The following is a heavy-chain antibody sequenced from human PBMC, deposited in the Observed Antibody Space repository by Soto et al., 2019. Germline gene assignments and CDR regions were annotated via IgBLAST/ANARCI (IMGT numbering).Heavy chain of an antibody. Sequence: SETLSLTCTVSGGSISSGDYYWSWIRQPPGKGLEWIGYISYSGSTYYNPSLKSRVTISLDTSKNHFSLKLTSVTAADAAVYYCARQTRYIGYALWPPYYFGYWGQGLLVTVSS. J-gene: IGHJ4*02. CDR3: ARQTRYIGYALWPPYYFGY. CDR1: GGSISSGDYY. CDR2: ISYSGST. D-gene: IGHD5-12*01. V-gene: IGHV4-30-4*01.